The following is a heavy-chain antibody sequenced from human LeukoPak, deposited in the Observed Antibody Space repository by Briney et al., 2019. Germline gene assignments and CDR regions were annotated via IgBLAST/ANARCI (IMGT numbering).Heavy chain of an antibody. V-gene: IGHV3-7*01. CDR2: IKQDGSEK. D-gene: IGHD6-13*01. Sequence: GGSLRLSCAASGFTFSSFWMSWVRQTPEKGLEWVATIKQDGSEKFYVDSVKGRFTISRDNAEHSLFLQMNGLRAEDTALYYCARDRDSSGSWEINFDYWSQGTLVTVSS. CDR1: GFTFSSFW. J-gene: IGHJ4*02. CDR3: ARDRDSSGSWEINFDY.